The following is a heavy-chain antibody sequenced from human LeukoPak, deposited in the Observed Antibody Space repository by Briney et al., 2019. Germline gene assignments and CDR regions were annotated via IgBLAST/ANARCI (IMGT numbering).Heavy chain of an antibody. CDR3: AREGIAARGVVWVFDY. CDR2: IYTSGST. J-gene: IGHJ4*02. CDR1: GGSISSGSYY. V-gene: IGHV4-61*02. D-gene: IGHD6-6*01. Sequence: SETLSLTCTVSGGSISSGSYYWSWIRQPAGQGLEWFGRIYTSGSTNYSPSLKSRVTISVDTSKNQFSLKLSSVTAADTAVYYCAREGIAARGVVWVFDYWGQGTLVTVSS.